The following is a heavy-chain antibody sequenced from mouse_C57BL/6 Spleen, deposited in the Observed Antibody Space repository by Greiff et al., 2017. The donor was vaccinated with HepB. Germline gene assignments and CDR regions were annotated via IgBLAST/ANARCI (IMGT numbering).Heavy chain of an antibody. D-gene: IGHD1-1*01. Sequence: EVKVVESGGGLVQPGGSLKLSCAASGFTFSDYYMYWVRQTPEKRLEWVAYISNGGGSTYYPDTVKGRFTISRDNAKNTLYLQMSRLKSEDTAMYYCARREDYYYGSSTYYFDYWGQGTTLTVSS. V-gene: IGHV5-12*01. CDR2: ISNGGGST. CDR3: ARREDYYYGSSTYYFDY. CDR1: GFTFSDYY. J-gene: IGHJ2*01.